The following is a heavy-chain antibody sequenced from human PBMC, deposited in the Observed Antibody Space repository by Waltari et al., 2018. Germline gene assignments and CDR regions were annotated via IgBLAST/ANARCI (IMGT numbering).Heavy chain of an antibody. CDR1: GYSFTSYW. V-gene: IGHV5-51*01. CDR3: ARLKPYYDFWSGFGVYHGMDV. D-gene: IGHD3-3*01. CDR2: IYPGDSDT. Sequence: EVQLVQSGAEVKKPGESLKISCKGSGYSFTSYWIGSVRQMPGKGLAWMGIIYPGDSDTRYSPSFQGQVTISADKSISTAYLQWSSLKASDTAMYYCARLKPYYDFWSGFGVYHGMDVWGQGTTVTVSS. J-gene: IGHJ6*02.